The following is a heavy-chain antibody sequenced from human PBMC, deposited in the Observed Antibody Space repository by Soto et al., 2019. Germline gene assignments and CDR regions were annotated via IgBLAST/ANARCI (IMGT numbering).Heavy chain of an antibody. CDR1: GGTFSSYR. CDR2: IVPIYRTA. D-gene: IGHD6-13*01. CDR3: VRDSGAKLSSS. V-gene: IGHV1-69*13. Sequence: ASVKVSCKASGGTFSSYRINWVRQAPGQGLEWVGGIVPIYRTADYAQKFQGRVTITADESARTSYMEPRSLRSQDTAVYYCVRDSGAKLSSSWGQGTLVTDSS. J-gene: IGHJ4*02.